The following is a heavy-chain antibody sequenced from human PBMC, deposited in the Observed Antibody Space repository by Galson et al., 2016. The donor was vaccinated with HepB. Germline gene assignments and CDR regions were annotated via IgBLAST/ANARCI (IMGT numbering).Heavy chain of an antibody. Sequence: SLRLSCAASGFTFSSYGMHWVRQAPGKGLEWVAVISYDGSNKYYADSVKGRFTISRDNSKNTLYLQMNSLRAEDTAVYYCAKGGDSSGYLDYWGQGTLFTVSS. CDR3: AKGGDSSGYLDY. D-gene: IGHD3-22*01. J-gene: IGHJ4*02. V-gene: IGHV3-30*18. CDR2: ISYDGSNK. CDR1: GFTFSSYG.